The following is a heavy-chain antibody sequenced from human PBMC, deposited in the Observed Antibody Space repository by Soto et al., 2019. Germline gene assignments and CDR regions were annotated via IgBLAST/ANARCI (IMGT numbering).Heavy chain of an antibody. CDR2: ISWDGGST. J-gene: IGHJ6*02. CDR1: GFTFDDYT. V-gene: IGHV3-43*01. D-gene: IGHD2-2*01. CDR3: AKDILDCSSTSCYHYYYYGMDV. Sequence: PGGSLRLSCAASGFTFDDYTMHWVRQAPGKGLEWVSLISWDGGSTYYADSVKGRFTISRDNSKNSLYPQMNSLRTEDTALYYCAKDILDCSSTSCYHYYYYGMDVWGQGTTVTVSS.